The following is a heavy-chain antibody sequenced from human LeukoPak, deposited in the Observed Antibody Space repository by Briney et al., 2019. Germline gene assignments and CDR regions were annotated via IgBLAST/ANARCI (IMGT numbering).Heavy chain of an antibody. CDR3: ARTSSGLAYFDL. CDR2: FYYSGST. CDR1: GGSISSYY. J-gene: IGHJ2*01. V-gene: IGHV4-59*08. Sequence: SETLSLTCTVSGGSISSYYWSWIRQPPGKGLEWIGYFYYSGSTNYNPSLKSRVTISVDTSKNQFSLKLSSVTAADTAVYYCARTSSGLAYFDLWGRGTLVTVSS. D-gene: IGHD6-19*01.